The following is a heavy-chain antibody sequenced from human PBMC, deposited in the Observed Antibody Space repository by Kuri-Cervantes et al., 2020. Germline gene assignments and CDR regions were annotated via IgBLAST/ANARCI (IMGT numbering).Heavy chain of an antibody. CDR1: GFTFSSYA. V-gene: IGHV3-30-3*01. J-gene: IGHJ6*02. CDR2: ISYDGSNK. D-gene: IGHD2-2*01. CDR3: ARGADIVVVPATPDYYYYGLDV. Sequence: GGSLRLSCAASGFTFSSYAMHWVRQAPGKGLEWVAVISYDGSNKYYADSVKGRFTISRDNSKNTLYLQMNSLRAEDTAVYYCARGADIVVVPATPDYYYYGLDVWGQGTTVTVSS.